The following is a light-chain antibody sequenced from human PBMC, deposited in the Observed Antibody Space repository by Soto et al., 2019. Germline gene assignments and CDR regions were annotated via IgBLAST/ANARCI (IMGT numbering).Light chain of an antibody. CDR2: DAS. Sequence: DIHMAHSPCTLSACVVDGVTIACRASQSISSWLAWYQQKPGKAPKLLIYDASSLESGVPSRFSGSGSGTEFTLTISSLQPDDFATYYCQQYNSYFTFGQGTRLEIK. CDR3: QQYNSYFT. V-gene: IGKV1-5*01. CDR1: QSISSW. J-gene: IGKJ5*01.